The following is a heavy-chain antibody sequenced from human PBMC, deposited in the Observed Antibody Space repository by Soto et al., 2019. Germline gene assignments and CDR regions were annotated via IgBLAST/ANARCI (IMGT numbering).Heavy chain of an antibody. CDR1: GASINNYY. D-gene: IGHD5-12*01. V-gene: IGHV4-59*03. CDR2: IYYSGST. CDR3: GIIGNIANWFDP. J-gene: IGHJ5*02. Sequence: SETLSLTCTVSGASINNYYWSWIRQPPGKGLEWIGYIYYSGSTNYNPSLKGRVTISVDTSKNQFSLKLSSVTAADTAVYYCGIIGNIANWFDPWGQGTLVTVSS.